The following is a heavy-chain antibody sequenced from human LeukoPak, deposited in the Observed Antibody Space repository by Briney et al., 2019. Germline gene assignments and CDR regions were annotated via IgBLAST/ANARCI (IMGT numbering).Heavy chain of an antibody. D-gene: IGHD3-22*01. J-gene: IGHJ4*02. CDR3: ARAQTYYYDSSGYYYSDY. Sequence: ASVKVSCKASGYTFTGYYMHWVRQAPGQGLEWMGRINPNSGGTNYAQKFQGRVTITRDTSISTAYIELSRLRSDDTAVYYCARAQTYYYDSSGYYYSDYWGQGTLVTVSS. CDR2: INPNSGGT. V-gene: IGHV1-2*06. CDR1: GYTFTGYY.